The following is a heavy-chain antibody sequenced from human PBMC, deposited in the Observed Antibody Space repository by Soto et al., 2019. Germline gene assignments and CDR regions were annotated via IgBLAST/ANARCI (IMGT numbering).Heavy chain of an antibody. D-gene: IGHD2-15*01. Sequence: SETLSLTCTVSGGSISGSSYYWSWIRQPPGKGLEWIGYISYSGSTDYNPSLKSRVTISFDASKNQISLQVRSATAADAAVYYCARDLKEYCSDGKCNWFDPWGQGTLVTVSS. CDR2: ISYSGST. CDR1: GGSISGSSYY. J-gene: IGHJ5*02. V-gene: IGHV4-61*01. CDR3: ARDLKEYCSDGKCNWFDP.